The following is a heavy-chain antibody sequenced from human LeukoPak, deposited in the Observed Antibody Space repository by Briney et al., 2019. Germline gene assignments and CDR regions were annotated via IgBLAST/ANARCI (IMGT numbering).Heavy chain of an antibody. CDR1: GFAFSSYS. J-gene: IGHJ3*02. CDR2: IGSSTKSI. Sequence: GGSLRLSCAASGFAFSSYSMNWVRQAPGRGLEWVSSIGSSTKSIYYADSVKGRFIISRDNAKNSLYLQMNSLRAEDTAVYYCAREAFEAFDIWGQGTTVTVSS. V-gene: IGHV3-21*01. D-gene: IGHD3-10*01. CDR3: AREAFEAFDI.